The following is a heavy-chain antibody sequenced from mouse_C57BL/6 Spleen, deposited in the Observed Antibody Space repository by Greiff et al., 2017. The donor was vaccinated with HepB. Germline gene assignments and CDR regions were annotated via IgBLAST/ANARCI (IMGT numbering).Heavy chain of an antibody. Sequence: VQLQQSGAELARPGASVKLSCKASGYTFTSYGISWVKQRTGQGLEWIGEIYPRSGNTYYNEKFKGKATLTADKSSSTAYMELRSLTSEDSAVCLCDIGAAYWYFDVWGTGTTVTVSS. D-gene: IGHD2-14*01. CDR3: DIGAAYWYFDV. CDR2: IYPRSGNT. CDR1: GYTFTSYG. J-gene: IGHJ1*03. V-gene: IGHV1-81*01.